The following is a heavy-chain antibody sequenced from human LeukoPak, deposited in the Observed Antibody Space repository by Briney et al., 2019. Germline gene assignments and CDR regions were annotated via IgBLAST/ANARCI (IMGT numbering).Heavy chain of an antibody. Sequence: PGGSLRLSCAASGFTFSSYSMNWVRQAPGKGLEWVSSISSSSSSYIYYADSVKGRFTISRDNAKNSLYLQMNSLRAEDTAVYYCASRPTDSYSSGYYYFDYWGQGTLVTVSS. D-gene: IGHD3-22*01. J-gene: IGHJ4*02. V-gene: IGHV3-21*01. CDR2: ISSSSSSYI. CDR1: GFTFSSYS. CDR3: ASRPTDSYSSGYYYFDY.